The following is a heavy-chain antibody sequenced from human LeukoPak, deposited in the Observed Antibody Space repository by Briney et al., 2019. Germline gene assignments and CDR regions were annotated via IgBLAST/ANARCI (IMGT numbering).Heavy chain of an antibody. CDR1: GGSISSYY. J-gene: IGHJ5*02. D-gene: IGHD2-2*01. CDR2: IYYSGST. V-gene: IGHV4-59*01. Sequence: SETLSLTCTVSGGSISSYYWSWIRQPPGKGLEWIGYIYYSGSTNYNPSLKSRGTISVDTSKNQFSLKLSSVTSADTAVYYCARDRRKAAATVGWFDPWGQGTLVTVSS. CDR3: ARDRRKAAATVGWFDP.